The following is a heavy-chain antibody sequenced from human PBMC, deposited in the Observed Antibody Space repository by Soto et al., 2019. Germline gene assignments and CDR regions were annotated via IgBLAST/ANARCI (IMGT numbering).Heavy chain of an antibody. Sequence: DVQLVESGGGLVKPGGSLRLSCAASGFTFSDYAMNWVRQAPGKGLEWVAHISSGGSYIYYADSLKGRFTISRDSAENSLYLQMNSLRPEDTAVYYCARGRYELLYDSFDYWGHGALVTVSS. CDR2: ISSGGSYI. J-gene: IGHJ4*01. V-gene: IGHV3-21*01. D-gene: IGHD3-3*01. CDR1: GFTFSDYA. CDR3: ARGRYELLYDSFDY.